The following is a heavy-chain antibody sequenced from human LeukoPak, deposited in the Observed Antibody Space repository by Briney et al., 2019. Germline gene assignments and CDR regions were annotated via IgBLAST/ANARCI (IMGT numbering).Heavy chain of an antibody. D-gene: IGHD6-13*01. CDR3: ARRTLYSRYYDY. Sequence: SETLSLTCTVSGGSISSYYWSWIRQPPGKGLEWIGYIYYSGSTNYNPSLKSRVTISVDTSKNQFSLKLSSVTAADTAVYYCARRTLYSRYYDYWGQGTLITVSS. CDR1: GGSISSYY. CDR2: IYYSGST. V-gene: IGHV4-59*01. J-gene: IGHJ4*02.